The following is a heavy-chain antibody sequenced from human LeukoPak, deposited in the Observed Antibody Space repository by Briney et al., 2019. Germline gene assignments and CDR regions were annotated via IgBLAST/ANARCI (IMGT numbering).Heavy chain of an antibody. CDR1: GGTFSSYA. V-gene: IGHV1-69*13. J-gene: IGHJ5*02. Sequence: SVKVSCKASGGTFSSYAISWVRQAPGQGLEWMGGIIPIFGTANYAQKFQGRVTITADESTSTAYMELSSLRSEDTAVYYCARDRYVVVPAAVNWFDPWGQGTLVTVSS. CDR3: ARDRYVVVPAAVNWFDP. CDR2: IIPIFGTA. D-gene: IGHD2-2*01.